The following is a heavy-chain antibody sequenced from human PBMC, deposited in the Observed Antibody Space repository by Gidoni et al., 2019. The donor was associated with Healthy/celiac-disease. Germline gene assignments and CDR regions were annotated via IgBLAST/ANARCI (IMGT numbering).Heavy chain of an antibody. CDR1: GFTFSSYG. J-gene: IGHJ3*02. Sequence: QVQLVESGGGVVQPGRSLRLSCAASGFTFSSYGMHWVRQAPGKGLEWVAVIWYDGSNKYYADSVKGRFTISRDNSKNTLYLQMNSLRAEDTAVYYCATSYYYDTLDIWGQGTMVTVSS. V-gene: IGHV3-33*01. CDR2: IWYDGSNK. D-gene: IGHD3-22*01. CDR3: ATSYYYDTLDI.